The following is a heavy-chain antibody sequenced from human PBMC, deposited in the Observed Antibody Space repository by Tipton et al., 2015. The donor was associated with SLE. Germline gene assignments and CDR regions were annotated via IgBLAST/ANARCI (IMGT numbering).Heavy chain of an antibody. J-gene: IGHJ4*02. D-gene: IGHD5-24*01. Sequence: QSGPEVKKPGASVKVSCKASGYTFTRHYMHWVRQAPGQGLEWMGIINPSGGTTTYAQKFRGRVTMTRDTSTSTVYMELRSLRSEDTAVYYCSREPLEERYYFDYWGQGTLVTVSS. CDR3: SREPLEERYYFDY. CDR1: GYTFTRHY. V-gene: IGHV1-46*01. CDR2: INPSGGTT.